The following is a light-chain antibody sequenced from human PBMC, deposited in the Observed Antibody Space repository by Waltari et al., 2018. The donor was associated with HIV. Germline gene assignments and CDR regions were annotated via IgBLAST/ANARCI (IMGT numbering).Light chain of an antibody. CDR3: QAWDSSIAV. CDR2: QDV. Sequence: SYELTQPPSVSVSPGQTANISCSGDKLGDKYVCWYQQRPGQSPVLVIYQDVKRPPWSPGRFSGSNSDNTATLTISGAQAIDEADYFCQAWDSSIAVFGGGTKLTVL. J-gene: IGLJ2*01. CDR1: KLGDKY. V-gene: IGLV3-1*01.